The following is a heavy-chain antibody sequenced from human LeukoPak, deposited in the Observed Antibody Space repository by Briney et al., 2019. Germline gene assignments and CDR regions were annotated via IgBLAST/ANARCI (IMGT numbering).Heavy chain of an antibody. Sequence: KPSETLSLTCKVSGGSINSSSYYWSWIRQPPGKGLEWIGYIYYSGSTNYNPSLKSRVTISVDTSKNQFSLKLSSVTAADTAVYYCASAVADKFDYWGQGTLVTVSS. CDR2: IYYSGST. J-gene: IGHJ4*02. D-gene: IGHD6-19*01. CDR1: GGSINSSSYY. CDR3: ASAVADKFDY. V-gene: IGHV4-61*05.